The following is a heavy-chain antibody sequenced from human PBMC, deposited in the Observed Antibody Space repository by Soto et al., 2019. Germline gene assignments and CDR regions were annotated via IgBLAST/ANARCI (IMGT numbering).Heavy chain of an antibody. Sequence: PSETLSLTCTVSGGSISSSSYYWGWIRQPPGKGLEWIGSIYYSGSTYYNPSLKSRVTISVVMSNNQFSLKLSSVAGAGRGVYYFARSKVDLEWLLLLDYWGQGTLVTVSA. CDR3: ARSKVDLEWLLLLDY. D-gene: IGHD3-3*01. CDR2: IYYSGST. V-gene: IGHV4-39*01. CDR1: GGSISSSSYY. J-gene: IGHJ4*02.